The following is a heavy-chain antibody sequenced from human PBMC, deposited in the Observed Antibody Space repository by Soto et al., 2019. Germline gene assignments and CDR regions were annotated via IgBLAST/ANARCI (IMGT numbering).Heavy chain of an antibody. D-gene: IGHD3-22*01. Sequence: PGGSLRLSCAASGFTLSRHTMNWVRQAPGKGLEWVSFIGSRTSDIYYADSVKGRFTISRDNAKNSLYLDLTRLRAEDTAVYFCVRDYYDTSGYPNNFDMWGQGTMITV. V-gene: IGHV3-21*01. CDR2: IGSRTSDI. CDR1: GFTLSRHT. CDR3: VRDYYDTSGYPNNFDM. J-gene: IGHJ3*02.